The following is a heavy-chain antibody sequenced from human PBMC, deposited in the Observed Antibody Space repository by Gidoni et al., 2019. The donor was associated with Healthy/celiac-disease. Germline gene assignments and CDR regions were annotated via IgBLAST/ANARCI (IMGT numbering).Heavy chain of an antibody. CDR3: ARVRVRGQYPTYWFDP. D-gene: IGHD3-10*01. Sequence: QVQLQESGPGLVKPSQTLSLTCTFSGCSISSGGYYWSWIRQHPGKGLEWIGYIYYSGSTYYNPSLKSRVTISVDTSKNQFSLKLSSVTAADTAVYYCARVRVRGQYPTYWFDPWGQGTLVTVSS. J-gene: IGHJ5*02. CDR2: IYYSGST. CDR1: GCSISSGGYY. V-gene: IGHV4-31*03.